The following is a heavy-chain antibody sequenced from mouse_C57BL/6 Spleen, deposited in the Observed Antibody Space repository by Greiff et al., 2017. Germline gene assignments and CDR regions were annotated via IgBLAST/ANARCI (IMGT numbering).Heavy chain of an antibody. Sequence: EVKVVESGAELVKPGASVKLSCTASGFNIKDYYMHWVKQRTEQGLEWIGRIDPEDGETKYAPKFQGKATITADTSSNTAYLQLSSLASEDTAVYYCARSDYGSSYENYFDYWGQGTTLTVSA. CDR3: ARSDYGSSYENYFDY. J-gene: IGHJ2*01. CDR1: GFNIKDYY. D-gene: IGHD1-1*01. CDR2: IDPEDGET. V-gene: IGHV14-2*01.